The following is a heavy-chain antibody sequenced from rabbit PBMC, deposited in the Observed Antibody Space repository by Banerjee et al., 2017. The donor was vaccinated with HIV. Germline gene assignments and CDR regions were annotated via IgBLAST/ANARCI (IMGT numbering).Heavy chain of an antibody. CDR3: ARTGGYGGDGYAIFNL. CDR1: GFSFSSSYW. Sequence: QEQLVESGGGLVQPGASLTLTCTASGFSFSSSYWICWVRQAPGKGLEWIACIYAGSSGSTYYASWAKGRFTISKTSSTTVTLQLTSLTAADTATYFCARTGGYGGDGYAIFNLWGQGTLVTVS. CDR2: IYAGSSGST. J-gene: IGHJ4*01. D-gene: IGHD6-1*01. V-gene: IGHV1S45*01.